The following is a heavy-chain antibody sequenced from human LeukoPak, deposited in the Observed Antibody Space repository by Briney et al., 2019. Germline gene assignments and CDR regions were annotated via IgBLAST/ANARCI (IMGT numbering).Heavy chain of an antibody. CDR3: ARDEDY. J-gene: IGHJ4*02. V-gene: IGHV1-3*04. Sequence: GASVKVSCKASGYTFTSYYMHWVRQAPGQGLEWMGWINTGKGNTKYSEKLQGRVTITRDTSASTAYMELSSLRSEDTAVYYCARDEDYWGQGTLVTVSS. CDR2: INTGKGNT. CDR1: GYTFTSYY.